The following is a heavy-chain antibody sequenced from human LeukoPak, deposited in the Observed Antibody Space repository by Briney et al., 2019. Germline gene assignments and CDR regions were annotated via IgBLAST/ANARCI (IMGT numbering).Heavy chain of an antibody. V-gene: IGHV3-33*06. Sequence: GGSLRLSCAASGFTFSSYGTHWVRQAPGKGLEWVAVIWYDGSNKYYADSVKGRFTISGDNSKNTLYLQMNSLRAEDTAVYYCAKSGYSYGSILYYFDYWGQGTLVTVSS. J-gene: IGHJ4*02. D-gene: IGHD5-18*01. CDR1: GFTFSSYG. CDR2: IWYDGSNK. CDR3: AKSGYSYGSILYYFDY.